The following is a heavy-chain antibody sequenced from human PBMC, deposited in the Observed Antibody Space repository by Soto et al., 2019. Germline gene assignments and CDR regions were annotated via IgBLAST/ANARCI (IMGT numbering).Heavy chain of an antibody. CDR3: ARVGRYYDSSGYYYEGVLGVALGY. Sequence: QVQLVQSGAEVKKPGSSVKVSCKASGGTFSSYAISWVRQAPGQGLEWMGGIIPIFCTANYAQKFQGRVTITADESTSTAYMELSSLRSEDTAVYYCARVGRYYDSSGYYYEGVLGVALGYWGQGTLVTVSS. J-gene: IGHJ4*02. CDR2: IIPIFCTA. D-gene: IGHD3-22*01. V-gene: IGHV1-69*12. CDR1: GGTFSSYA.